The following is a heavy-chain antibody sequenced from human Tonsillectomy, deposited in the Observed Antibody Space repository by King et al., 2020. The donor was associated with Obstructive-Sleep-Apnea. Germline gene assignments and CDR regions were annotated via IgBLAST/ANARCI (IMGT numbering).Heavy chain of an antibody. CDR1: GQPVSNGHY. CDR2: VYHDGST. D-gene: IGHD1-14*01. J-gene: IGHJ4*02. CDR3: ATDRNINWVYN. Sequence: VQLQESGPGLVQSSETLSLACTAPGQPVSNGHYWGWIRQPPGKGLEGSGSVYHDGSTYYNVSLKSHATLVQDTSKNQFSLELTSVTAADTAVYYCATDRNINWVYNWGLGILVIVSS. V-gene: IGHV4-38-2*02.